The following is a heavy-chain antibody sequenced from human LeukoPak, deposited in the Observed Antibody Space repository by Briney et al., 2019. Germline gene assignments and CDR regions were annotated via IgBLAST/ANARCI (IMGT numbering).Heavy chain of an antibody. CDR1: GFTFSSYS. Sequence: KPGGSLRLSCAASGFTFSSYSMKWVRQAPGKGLEWVSSISSSSSYIYYADSVKGRFTISRDNAKNSLYLQMNSLRAEDTAVYYCARGHHSYYDSTGYQRYYFDYWGPGALVTVSS. CDR3: ARGHHSYYDSTGYQRYYFDY. V-gene: IGHV3-21*01. D-gene: IGHD3-22*01. J-gene: IGHJ4*02. CDR2: ISSSSSYI.